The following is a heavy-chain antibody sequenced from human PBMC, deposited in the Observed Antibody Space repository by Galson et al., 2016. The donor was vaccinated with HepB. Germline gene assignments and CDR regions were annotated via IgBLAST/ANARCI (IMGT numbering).Heavy chain of an antibody. CDR2: INHSGST. V-gene: IGHV4-34*01. CDR3: AREVWYFDL. J-gene: IGHJ2*01. CDR1: GGSFSGFS. Sequence: ETLSLTCAVYGGSFSGFSWSWIRQPPGKGLEWIGEINHSGSTNYNPSLKSRVTISADTSKNQFSLKLSSVTAADTAVYYCAREVWYFDLWGRGTLLTVSS.